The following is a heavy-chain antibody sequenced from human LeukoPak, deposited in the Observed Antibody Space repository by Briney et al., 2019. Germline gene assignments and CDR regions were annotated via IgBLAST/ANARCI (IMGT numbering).Heavy chain of an antibody. V-gene: IGHV3-23*01. CDR2: TSASGGST. CDR1: EFSFNNYA. CDR3: AKDRFCTSISCSGGTAFDF. J-gene: IGHJ3*01. D-gene: IGHD2-2*01. Sequence: GGSLGLSCEISEFSFNNYAMYWVRQPPGKGLEWVSGTSASGGSTSLSDSVKGRFTISRDNSKDTLFLQMNNVRAEDTAVYFCAKDRFCTSISCSGGTAFDFWGRGTLVTVSS.